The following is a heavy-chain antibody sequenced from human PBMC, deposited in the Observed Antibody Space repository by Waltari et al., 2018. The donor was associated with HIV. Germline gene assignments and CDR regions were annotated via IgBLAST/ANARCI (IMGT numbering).Heavy chain of an antibody. CDR1: GLTFRRSW. J-gene: IGHJ2*01. CDR3: ARDLQEDYGDYPWYVDL. V-gene: IGHV3-7*01. CDR2: IKKDGSEK. D-gene: IGHD4-17*01. Sequence: VQLCEWGRGLVPPGGSTRVPCAASGLTFRRSWMGWVGQAPGKGLEWVANIKKDGSEKYYVDSVKGRFTISRDNAKNSLYLQMNSLRAEDTAVYYCARDLQEDYGDYPWYVDLWGRGTLVTVSS.